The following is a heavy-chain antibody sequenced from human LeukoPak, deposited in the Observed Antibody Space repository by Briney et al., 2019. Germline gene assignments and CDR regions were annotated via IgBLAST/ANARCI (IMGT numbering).Heavy chain of an antibody. V-gene: IGHV4-34*01. CDR3: ARGYCSSTSCPTNVWRYYHYYYMDV. J-gene: IGHJ6*03. Sequence: PETLSLTCAVYGGSFSSYYWSWIRQPPGKGLEWIGEINHSGSTNYNPSLKSRVTISVDTSKNQFSLKLRSLTAADTAVYYCARGYCSSTSCPTNVWRYYHYYYMDVWGKGTTVTVSS. CDR1: GGSFSSYY. D-gene: IGHD2-2*01. CDR2: INHSGST.